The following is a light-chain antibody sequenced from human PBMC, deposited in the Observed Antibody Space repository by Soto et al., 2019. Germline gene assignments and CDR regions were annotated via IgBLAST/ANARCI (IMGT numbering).Light chain of an antibody. J-gene: IGKJ5*01. CDR1: QSVSSY. CDR2: DAS. V-gene: IGKV3-11*01. Sequence: EIVLTQSPATLSLSPGERATLSCRASQSVSSYLAWYQQKPGQAPRLLLYDASNRATGIPARFSGSGSGTEFTLTISSLQSEDVAVYYCQQYNKWPLTFGQGTLLEIK. CDR3: QQYNKWPLT.